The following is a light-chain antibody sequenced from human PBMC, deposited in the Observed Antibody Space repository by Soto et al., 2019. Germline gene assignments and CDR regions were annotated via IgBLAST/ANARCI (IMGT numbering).Light chain of an antibody. CDR1: QSITSS. J-gene: IGKJ1*01. V-gene: IGKV3-15*01. CDR3: LQYHNLWA. Sequence: PGERASLSCGASQSITSSFLAWYQQRPGQAPRLLIYRASTRAPGIPARFSGSGSGTEFTLTISSLQSEDFTVYSCLQYHNLWAFGQGTKVDIK. CDR2: RAS.